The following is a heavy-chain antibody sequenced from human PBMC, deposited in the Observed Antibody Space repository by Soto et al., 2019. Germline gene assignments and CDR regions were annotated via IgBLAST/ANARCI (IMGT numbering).Heavy chain of an antibody. CDR2: ISGYNGNT. J-gene: IGHJ4*02. V-gene: IGHV1-18*01. CDR1: GYTFTSYY. D-gene: IGHD3-22*01. CDR3: ARDGNRAYYEKPDY. Sequence: ASVKVSCKASGYTFTSYYISWVRQAPGQGLEWMGWISGYNGNTNYAQKLQGRVTMTTDTSTSTAYMELRSLRSDDTAVYYCARDGNRAYYEKPDYWGQGTLVTVSS.